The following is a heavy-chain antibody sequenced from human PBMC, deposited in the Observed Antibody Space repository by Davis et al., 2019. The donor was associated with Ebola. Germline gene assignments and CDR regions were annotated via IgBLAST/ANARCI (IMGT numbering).Heavy chain of an antibody. CDR1: GFSVSSNY. CDR3: ARYWETGIDY. J-gene: IGHJ4*02. V-gene: IGHV3-53*01. D-gene: IGHD7-27*01. CDR2: VYRSGDI. Sequence: GGSLRLSCAVSGFSVSSNYMSWVRQAPGKGLEWVSVVYRSGDIYYADSAKGRFTISRDNAKNSLYLQMNSLRAEDTAVYYCARYWETGIDYWGQGTLVTVSS.